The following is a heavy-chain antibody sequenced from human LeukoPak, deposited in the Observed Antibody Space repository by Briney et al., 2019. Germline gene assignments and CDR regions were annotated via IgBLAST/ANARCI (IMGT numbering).Heavy chain of an antibody. Sequence: PDTLSLTCTVSGGSLSSYYLRWLPQPPGTGLEWFGCIYYTWTTNYHPSLKSRVTISVDTSKNQCSLKLSSVTAADTAVYYCARVKVIDAFDIWGQGTMVTVSS. D-gene: IGHD3-22*01. V-gene: IGHV4-59*07. CDR1: GGSLSSYY. CDR3: ARVKVIDAFDI. CDR2: IYYTWTT. J-gene: IGHJ3*02.